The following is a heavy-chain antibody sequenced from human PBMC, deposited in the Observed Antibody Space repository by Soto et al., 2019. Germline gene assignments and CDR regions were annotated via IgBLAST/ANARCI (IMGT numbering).Heavy chain of an antibody. D-gene: IGHD3-16*01. Sequence: PGGSLRLSCAASGFTFRTYGMHWVRQAPGKGLEWVAIFWYDGSNKYYAESVKGRFTISRDSSKNTLYLQMNSLRAEDTAVYYCARDGTFGAKGGSLDIWGQGTMVTVSS. CDR3: ARDGTFGAKGGSLDI. CDR2: FWYDGSNK. V-gene: IGHV3-33*01. J-gene: IGHJ3*02. CDR1: GFTFRTYG.